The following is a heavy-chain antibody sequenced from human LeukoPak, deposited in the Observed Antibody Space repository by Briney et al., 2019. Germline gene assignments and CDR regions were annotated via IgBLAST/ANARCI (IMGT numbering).Heavy chain of an antibody. J-gene: IGHJ3*02. D-gene: IGHD6-19*01. CDR2: IYYSGST. CDR3: AREADSSGWYGDAFDI. Sequence: PSETLSLTCTVSGGSISSYYWSWIRQPPGKALEWIGYIYYSGSTNYNPSLKSRVTISVDTSKNQFSLKLSSVTAADTAVYYCAREADSSGWYGDAFDIWGQGTMVTVSS. CDR1: GGSISSYY. V-gene: IGHV4-59*01.